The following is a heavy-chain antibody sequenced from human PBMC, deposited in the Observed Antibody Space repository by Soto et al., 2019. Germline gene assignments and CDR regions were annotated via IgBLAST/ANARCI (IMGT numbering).Heavy chain of an antibody. V-gene: IGHV3-23*01. Sequence: GGSLKISCAASGFTVSSYAMSWVRYAPGKGLEWVSAISGSGGSTYYADSVKGRFTISRDNSKNTLYLQMNSLRAEDTAVYYCAKSPPFGELWYFDSWGQGTLVTVSS. CDR2: ISGSGGST. D-gene: IGHD3-10*01. J-gene: IGHJ4*02. CDR1: GFTVSSYA. CDR3: AKSPPFGELWYFDS.